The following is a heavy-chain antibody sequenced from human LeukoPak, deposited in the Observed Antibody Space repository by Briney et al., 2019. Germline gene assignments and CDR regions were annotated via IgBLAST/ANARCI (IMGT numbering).Heavy chain of an antibody. J-gene: IGHJ4*02. V-gene: IGHV3-23*01. CDR1: GFTFSSYA. CDR2: ISGSGGST. D-gene: IGHD6-13*01. CDR3: AKGFKQQLAPFDY. Sequence: GGSLRLSCAASGFTFSSYAMSWVRQAPGKGLEWVLAISGSGGSTYYADSVKGRFTISRDNSKNTLYLQMNSLRAEDTAVYYCAKGFKQQLAPFDYWGQGTLVTVSS.